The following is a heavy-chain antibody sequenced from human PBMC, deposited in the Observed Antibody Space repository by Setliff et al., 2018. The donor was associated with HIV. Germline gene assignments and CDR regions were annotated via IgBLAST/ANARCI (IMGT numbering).Heavy chain of an antibody. CDR1: GGAFSSYA. V-gene: IGHV1-69*13. D-gene: IGHD3-22*01. Sequence: GASVKVSCKASGGAFSSYALSWVRQAPGQGLEWMGGIIPIFGTANYAQKFQGRVTITADESTSTAYMELSSLRSEDTAVYYCARSAYYYDSSGSGIWGQGTMVTVSS. CDR3: ARSAYYYDSSGSGI. J-gene: IGHJ3*02. CDR2: IIPIFGTA.